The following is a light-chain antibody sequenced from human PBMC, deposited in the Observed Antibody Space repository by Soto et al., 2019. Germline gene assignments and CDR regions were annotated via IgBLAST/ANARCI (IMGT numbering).Light chain of an antibody. V-gene: IGLV2-8*01. J-gene: IGLJ2*01. Sequence: QSALTQPPSASGSPGQSVTISCTGTSSDVGGYNYVSWYQQHPGKAPKLMIYEVSKRPSGVPDRFSGSKSGSTASLAVSGVVAAVGGVFFCGWCAGSNTLFGGGTKLTVL. CDR1: SSDVGGYNY. CDR2: EVS. CDR3: GWCAGSNTL.